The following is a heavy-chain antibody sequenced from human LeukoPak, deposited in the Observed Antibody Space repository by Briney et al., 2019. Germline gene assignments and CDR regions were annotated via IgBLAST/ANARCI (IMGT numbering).Heavy chain of an antibody. CDR1: GFTFSSYS. J-gene: IGHJ4*02. D-gene: IGHD3-9*01. V-gene: IGHV3-48*04. CDR3: ARTAGDYDILTPFDY. CDR2: ISSSSSTI. Sequence: GGSLRLSCAASGFTFSSYSMNWVRQAPGKGLEWVSYISSSSSTIYYADSVKGRFTISRDNGKNSLYLQMNSLRAEDTAVYYCARTAGDYDILTPFDYWGQGTLVTVSS.